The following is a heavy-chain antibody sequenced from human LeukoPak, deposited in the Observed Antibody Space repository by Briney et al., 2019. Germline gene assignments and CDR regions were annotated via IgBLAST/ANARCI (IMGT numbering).Heavy chain of an antibody. Sequence: PSETLSLTCAVYGGSFSGYYWSWIRQPPGKGLEWIGEINHSGSTNYNPSLKSRVSISVDTSKNQFSLKLSSVTAADTAVYFCARDYVGVAGTFDYWGQGTLVIVSS. D-gene: IGHD6-19*01. CDR1: GGSFSGYY. J-gene: IGHJ4*02. V-gene: IGHV4-34*01. CDR2: INHSGST. CDR3: ARDYVGVAGTFDY.